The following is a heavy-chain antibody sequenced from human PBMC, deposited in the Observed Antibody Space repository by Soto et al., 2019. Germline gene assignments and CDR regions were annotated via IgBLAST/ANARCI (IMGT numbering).Heavy chain of an antibody. CDR3: STDNGALTGYFYHYSGTDY. CDR1: GFTFSNAG. CDR2: IKSKTDGGTT. D-gene: IGHD3-9*01. J-gene: IGHJ6*02. V-gene: IGHV3-15*07. Sequence: EVQLVESGGGLVKPGGSLRLSCAASGFTFSNAGMNCVRQAPGKGLEWVGRIKSKTDGGTTDYAAPVKGRFTISRDESKNTLYLQMNSLKTEDTGVYSCSTDNGALTGYFYHYSGTDYWVQGTTVSVSS.